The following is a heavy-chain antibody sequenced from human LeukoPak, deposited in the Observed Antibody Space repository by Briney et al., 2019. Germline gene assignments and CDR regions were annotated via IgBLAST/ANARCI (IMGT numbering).Heavy chain of an antibody. Sequence: SETLSLTCTVSGGSISSYYWSWIRQPAGKGLECIGRIYTSGSTNYNPSLKSRVTISVDKSKNQFSLKLSSVTAADTAVYYCARGGFYCGDDCYVDYWGQGTLVTVSS. D-gene: IGHD2-21*02. V-gene: IGHV4-4*07. J-gene: IGHJ4*02. CDR2: IYTSGST. CDR3: ARGGFYCGDDCYVDY. CDR1: GGSISSYY.